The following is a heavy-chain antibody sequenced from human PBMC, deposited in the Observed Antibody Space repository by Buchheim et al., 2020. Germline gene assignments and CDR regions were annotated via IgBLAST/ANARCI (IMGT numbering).Heavy chain of an antibody. J-gene: IGHJ2*01. Sequence: QVQLVESGGGVVQPGRSLRLSCAASGFTFSSYGMHWVRQAPGKGLEWVAVIWYDGSNKYYADSVKGRFTISRDNSKNTLYLQMNSLRAEDTAVYYCARDDYGGPPRWYFDLWGRGTL. CDR1: GFTFSSYG. V-gene: IGHV3-33*01. D-gene: IGHD4-23*01. CDR2: IWYDGSNK. CDR3: ARDDYGGPPRWYFDL.